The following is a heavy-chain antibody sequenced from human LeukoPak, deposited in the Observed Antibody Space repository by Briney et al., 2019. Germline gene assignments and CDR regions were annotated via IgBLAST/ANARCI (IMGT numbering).Heavy chain of an antibody. D-gene: IGHD6-19*01. CDR3: ARDHAVAVYIDY. J-gene: IGHJ4*02. Sequence: ASVKVSCKASGYTFTSYAMHWVRQAPGQGLEWMGIINPSGGSTSYAQKFQGRVTMTRDTSTSTVYMELSSLRSEDTAVYYCARDHAVAVYIDYWGQGTLVTVSS. CDR2: INPSGGST. V-gene: IGHV1-46*01. CDR1: GYTFTSYA.